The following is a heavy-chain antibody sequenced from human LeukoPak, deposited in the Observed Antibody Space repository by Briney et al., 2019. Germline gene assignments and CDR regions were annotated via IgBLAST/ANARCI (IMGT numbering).Heavy chain of an antibody. D-gene: IGHD3-22*01. J-gene: IGHJ4*02. Sequence: HTGGSLRLSCAASGFTFTSYAMSWVRQAPGKGLEWVSAISGNGGATYYADSVKGRFTISRDNSKNTLHLQMNSLRAEDTALYYCAKATTAIVVDNFFDYWGQGTLVSVSS. V-gene: IGHV3-23*01. CDR1: GFTFTSYA. CDR3: AKATTAIVVDNFFDY. CDR2: ISGNGGAT.